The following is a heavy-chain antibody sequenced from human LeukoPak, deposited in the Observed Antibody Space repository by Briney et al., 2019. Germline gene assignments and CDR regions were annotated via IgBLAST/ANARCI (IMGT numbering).Heavy chain of an antibody. V-gene: IGHV3-30*02. CDR2: IRYDGSNK. Sequence: GSLRLSCAASQFTFSNYAMHWVRQAPGKGLEWVAFIRYDGSNKYYADSVKGRFTISRDNSRSTLYLQMNSLRAEDTAVYYCSKKGQNEDYGKPDWGQGTLVTVSS. J-gene: IGHJ4*02. CDR1: QFTFSNYA. CDR3: SKKGQNEDYGKPD. D-gene: IGHD4-17*01.